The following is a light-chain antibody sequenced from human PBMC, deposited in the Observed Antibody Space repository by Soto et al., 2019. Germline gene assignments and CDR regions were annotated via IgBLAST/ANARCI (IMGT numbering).Light chain of an antibody. CDR3: QEYNSYPMYT. J-gene: IGKJ2*01. Sequence: DIQMTQSPSTLSGSVGDGVTITCRASQTISSWLAWYQQKPGKAPKLLIYKASSLESGVPSRFSGSGSGTEFTLTISSLQPDDFATYYCQEYNSYPMYTFGQGTKVDIK. CDR2: KAS. CDR1: QTISSW. V-gene: IGKV1-5*03.